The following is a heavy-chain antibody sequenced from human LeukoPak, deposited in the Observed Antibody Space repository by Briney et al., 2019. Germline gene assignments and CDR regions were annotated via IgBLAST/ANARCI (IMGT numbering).Heavy chain of an antibody. J-gene: IGHJ4*02. D-gene: IGHD6-13*01. V-gene: IGHV4-4*07. CDR3: ARDRLIAAAGTLKFGY. CDR1: GGSISSYY. Sequence: KPSETLSLTCTVAGGSISSYYWSWVRQPAGKGLEWIGRIYTSGSTNYNPSLKSRVTMSVDTSKNQFSLKLSSVTAADTAVYYCARDRLIAAAGTLKFGYWGQGTLVTVSS. CDR2: IYTSGST.